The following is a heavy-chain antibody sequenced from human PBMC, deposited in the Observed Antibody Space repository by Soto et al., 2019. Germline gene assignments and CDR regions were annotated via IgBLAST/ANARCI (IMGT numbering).Heavy chain of an antibody. V-gene: IGHV1-2*04. Sequence: GASVKVSCKASGYTFTGYYMHWVRQAPGQGLEWMGWINPNSGGTNYAQKFQGWVTMTRDTSISTAYMELSRLRSDDTAVYYCARTRGYSGYANWFDPWGQGTLVTVSS. D-gene: IGHD5-12*01. J-gene: IGHJ5*02. CDR2: INPNSGGT. CDR3: ARTRGYSGYANWFDP. CDR1: GYTFTGYY.